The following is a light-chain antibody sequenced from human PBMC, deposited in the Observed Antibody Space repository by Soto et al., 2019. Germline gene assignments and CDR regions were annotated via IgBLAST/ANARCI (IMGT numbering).Light chain of an antibody. J-gene: IGKJ5*01. CDR1: EDISSY. CDR2: AAS. CDR3: QQFKNYPIT. V-gene: IGKV1-9*01. Sequence: IQLIQSPSSLSASVGDRVTFTCRASEDISSYLVWYQQKSGAAPKLLIYAASALHSGVPSRFSGSGSGTDFTLTISSLHPEDFAVYFCQQFKNYPITFGQGTRLQIK.